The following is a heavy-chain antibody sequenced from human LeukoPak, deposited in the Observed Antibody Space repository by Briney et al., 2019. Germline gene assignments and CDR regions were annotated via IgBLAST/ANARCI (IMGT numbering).Heavy chain of an antibody. D-gene: IGHD5-18*01. Sequence: SETLSLTCTVSGDSISNGVKYWSWIRQHPGRGLEWIGYIYHSGRSYYNPSLKSRITMSVDTSKNQFSLNLSSVTAADTAVYYCARGAAGYSYGWGQGTLVTVSS. J-gene: IGHJ4*02. CDR3: ARGAAGYSYG. CDR2: IYHSGRS. V-gene: IGHV4-31*03. CDR1: GDSISNGVKY.